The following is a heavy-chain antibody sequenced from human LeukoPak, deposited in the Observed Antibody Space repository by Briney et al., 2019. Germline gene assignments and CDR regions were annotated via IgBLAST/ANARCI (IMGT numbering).Heavy chain of an antibody. CDR1: GDSIRSYY. D-gene: IGHD2-8*02. Sequence: PSETLSLTCAVSGDSIRSYYWSWIRQPPGKGLEWIGYIHASGSTKYNPSLKSRVTISLDTSKNQFSLKPSSVTAADTAMYYCARQTGGAFSSAVFDIWGQGTMVIVSS. V-gene: IGHV4-4*09. CDR3: ARQTGGAFSSAVFDI. CDR2: IHASGST. J-gene: IGHJ3*02.